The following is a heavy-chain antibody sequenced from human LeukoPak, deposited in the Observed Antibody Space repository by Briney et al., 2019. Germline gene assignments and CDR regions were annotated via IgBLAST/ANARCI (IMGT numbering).Heavy chain of an antibody. CDR2: INHSGST. Sequence: SETLSLTCAVYGGSFSGYYWSWIRQPPGKGLEWIGEINHSGSTNYNPSLKSRVTISVDTSKNQFSLKLSSVTAADTAVYYCASSNTLIVVVPAAVRQRLNWFDPWGQGTLVTVSS. V-gene: IGHV4-34*01. J-gene: IGHJ5*02. CDR1: GGSFSGYY. D-gene: IGHD2-2*01. CDR3: ASSNTLIVVVPAAVRQRLNWFDP.